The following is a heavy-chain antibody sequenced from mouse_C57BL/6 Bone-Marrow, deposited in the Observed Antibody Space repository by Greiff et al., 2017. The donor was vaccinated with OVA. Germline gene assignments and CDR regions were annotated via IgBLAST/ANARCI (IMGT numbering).Heavy chain of an antibody. CDR2: ISSGSSTI. Sequence: EVKLVESGGGLVKPGGSLKLSCAASGFTFSDYGMHWVRQAPEKGLEWVAYISSGSSTIYYADTVKGRFTISRDNAKNTLFLQMTSLRSEDTAMYYCARDRTGTRDFDVWGTGTTVTVSS. CDR1: GFTFSDYG. J-gene: IGHJ1*03. CDR3: ARDRTGTRDFDV. V-gene: IGHV5-17*01. D-gene: IGHD4-1*01.